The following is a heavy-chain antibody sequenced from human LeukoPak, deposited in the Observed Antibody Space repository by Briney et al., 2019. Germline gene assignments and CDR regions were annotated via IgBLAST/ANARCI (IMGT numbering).Heavy chain of an antibody. CDR1: GFTFSSYA. V-gene: IGHV3-30*04. Sequence: GRSLRLSCAASGFTFSSYAMHWVRQAPGKGLEWVAVISYDGSNKYYADSVKGRFTISRDNSKNTLYLQMNSLRAEDTAVYYCAKDWSNGDYVGDGLDYWGQGTLVTVSS. J-gene: IGHJ4*02. CDR3: AKDWSNGDYVGDGLDY. CDR2: ISYDGSNK. D-gene: IGHD4-17*01.